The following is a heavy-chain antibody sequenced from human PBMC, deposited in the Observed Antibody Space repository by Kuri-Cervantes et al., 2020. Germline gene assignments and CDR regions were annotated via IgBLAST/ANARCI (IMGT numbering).Heavy chain of an antibody. J-gene: IGHJ6*02. CDR3: ARDPAPKYYYYGMDV. Sequence: LFLTCTVSGGSISSYYWSWIRQAPGKGLEWVSYISSSGSTIYYADSVRGRFTISRDNAKNSLYLQMNSLRAEDTVVYYCARDPAPKYYYYGMDVWSQGTTVTVSS. D-gene: IGHD2-2*01. V-gene: IGHV3-11*01. CDR2: ISSSGSTI. CDR1: GGSISSYY.